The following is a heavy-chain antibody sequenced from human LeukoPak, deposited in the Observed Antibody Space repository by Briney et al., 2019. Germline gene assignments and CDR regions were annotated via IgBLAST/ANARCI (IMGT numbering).Heavy chain of an antibody. J-gene: IGHJ6*02. Sequence: GSLRLSCAASGFTFSSYAMTWVRQAPGKGLEWVSTISGSGGSTYSADSVKGRFTISRDNSKNTLYLQMSSLRAEDTAVYYCAKDGSSSWYYYYYGMDVWGQGTTVTVSS. CDR2: ISGSGGST. CDR3: AKDGSSSWYYYYYGMDV. V-gene: IGHV3-23*01. D-gene: IGHD6-13*01. CDR1: GFTFSSYA.